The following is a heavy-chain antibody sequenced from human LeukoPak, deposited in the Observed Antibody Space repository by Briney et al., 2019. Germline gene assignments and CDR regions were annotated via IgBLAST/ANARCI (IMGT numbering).Heavy chain of an antibody. D-gene: IGHD1-1*01. CDR1: GGSIRSSSYY. CDR3: AGENWNYAY. CDR2: IHHHGST. Sequence: PETLSLTCTVSGGSIRSSSYYWGWIRQPPGKGLEWIGSIHHHGSTYYNPSLKSRVTISVDTSKNQFSLKVSSVTAADTAVYYCAGENWNYAYWGQGILLTVPS. V-gene: IGHV4-39*07. J-gene: IGHJ4*02.